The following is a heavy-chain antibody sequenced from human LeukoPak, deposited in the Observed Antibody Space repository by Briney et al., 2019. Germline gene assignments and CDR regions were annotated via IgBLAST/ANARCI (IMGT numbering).Heavy chain of an antibody. J-gene: IGHJ4*02. CDR3: ARDRGNYLLPY. CDR1: GYTFAGYA. CDR2: ISTGNGNT. Sequence: ASVKVSCKASGYTFAGYAIFWVRQAPGQRLEWMGWISTGNGNTRYSQKFHDRLTISRDTPASTVYMELSSLRSEDTAIYYCARDRGNYLLPYWGQGTLVTVSS. V-gene: IGHV1-3*04. D-gene: IGHD1-26*01.